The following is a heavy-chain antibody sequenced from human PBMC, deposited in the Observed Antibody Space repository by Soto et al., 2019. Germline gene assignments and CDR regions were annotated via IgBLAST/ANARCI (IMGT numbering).Heavy chain of an antibody. D-gene: IGHD3-10*01. CDR1: GYTFTSYY. Sequence: ASVKVSCKASGYTFTSYYMHWVRQAPGQGLEWMGIINPSGGSTSYAQKFQGRVTMTRDTSTSTVYMELSSLRSEDTAVYYCARGRSYYGSGSLPPSYWGQGTLVTVSS. J-gene: IGHJ4*02. V-gene: IGHV1-46*01. CDR2: INPSGGST. CDR3: ARGRSYYGSGSLPPSY.